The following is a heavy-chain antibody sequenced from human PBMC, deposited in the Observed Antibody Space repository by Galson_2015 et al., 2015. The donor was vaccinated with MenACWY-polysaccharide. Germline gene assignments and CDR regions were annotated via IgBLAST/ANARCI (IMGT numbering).Heavy chain of an antibody. J-gene: IGHJ4*02. D-gene: IGHD3-3*01. Sequence: SLRLSCAVSGFTFSAYAMHWVRQAPGKGLEWVAVIAYDGSNKFYADSVKGRFTISKENSKNTLYLQMNSLRPEDTAVYYCARGTPDDNDFWGGYSPPFDYWGQGPWSPSPQ. V-gene: IGHV3-30-3*01. CDR2: IAYDGSNK. CDR3: ARGTPDDNDFWGGYSPPFDY. CDR1: GFTFSAYA.